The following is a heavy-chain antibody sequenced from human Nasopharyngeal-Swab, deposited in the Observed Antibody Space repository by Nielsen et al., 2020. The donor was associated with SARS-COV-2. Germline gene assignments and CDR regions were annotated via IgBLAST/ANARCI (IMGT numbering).Heavy chain of an antibody. CDR2: ISYDGSNK. J-gene: IGHJ3*02. D-gene: IGHD1-1*01. CDR3: AKGGGTTGTVGLDI. CDR1: GFTFSSNG. Sequence: GESLKISCAASGFTFSSNGMHWVRQAPGKGLEWVAVISYDGSNKYYADSVKGRFTISRDNSKNTLYLQMNSLRAEDTAVYYCAKGGGTTGTVGLDIWGQGTMVTVSS. V-gene: IGHV3-30*18.